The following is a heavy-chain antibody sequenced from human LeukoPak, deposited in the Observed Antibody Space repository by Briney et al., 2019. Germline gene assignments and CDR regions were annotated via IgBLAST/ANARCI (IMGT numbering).Heavy chain of an antibody. D-gene: IGHD6-6*01. J-gene: IGHJ6*02. V-gene: IGHV1-46*01. CDR1: GYTFTSYH. CDR2: INPSGGST. Sequence: ASVKVSCKASGYTFTSYHIHWVRQAPGQGLEWMGIINPSGGSTSYAQKFQGRVTMTRDTSTSTVYMELSSLRSEDTAVYYCARDSYSSSEHYYYYYGMDVWGQGTTVTVSS. CDR3: ARDSYSSSEHYYYYYGMDV.